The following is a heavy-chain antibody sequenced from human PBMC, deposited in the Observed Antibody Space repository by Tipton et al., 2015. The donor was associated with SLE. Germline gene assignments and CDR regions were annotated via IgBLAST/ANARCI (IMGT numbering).Heavy chain of an antibody. CDR2: IKSKTDGGTT. CDR3: IANNYGYVSIAY. D-gene: IGHD5-18*01. V-gene: IGHV3-15*01. Sequence: QLVQSGAEVKKPGGSLRLSCAASGFTFSNAWMTWVRQAPGKGLEWVGRIKSKTDGGTTEYAAPVKGRFTISRDDSKNTLYLQMNSLESEDTAVYYCIANNYGYVSIAYWGQGTLVTVSS. CDR1: GFTFSNAW. J-gene: IGHJ4*02.